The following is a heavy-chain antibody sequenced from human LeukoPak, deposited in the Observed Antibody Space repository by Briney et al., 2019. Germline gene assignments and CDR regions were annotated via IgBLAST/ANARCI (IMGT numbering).Heavy chain of an antibody. Sequence: ASVKVSCKASGGTFSSYAISWVRQAPGQGLEWMGGIIPIFGTANYAQMFQGRVTITTDESTSTAYMELSSLRSEDTAVYYCARGDYSNYAYYYYYMDVWGKGTTVTVSS. CDR1: GGTFSSYA. CDR3: ARGDYSNYAYYYYYMDV. V-gene: IGHV1-69*05. J-gene: IGHJ6*03. CDR2: IIPIFGTA. D-gene: IGHD4-11*01.